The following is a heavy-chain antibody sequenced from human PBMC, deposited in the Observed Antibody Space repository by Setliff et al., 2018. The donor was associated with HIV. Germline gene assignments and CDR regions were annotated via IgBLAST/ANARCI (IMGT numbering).Heavy chain of an antibody. J-gene: IGHJ6*03. D-gene: IGHD3-22*01. Sequence: GGSLRLSCAASGFTFDDYGMTWVRQAPGKGLEWVSGINWNGGGTGYADSVKGRFTISRDNTKNSLYLQMNSLRAEDTALYYCARAYYHHSGAYWSTDYYYSYIDVWGKGTTVTVSS. CDR1: GFTFDDYG. CDR2: INWNGGGT. CDR3: ARAYYHHSGAYWSTDYYYSYIDV. V-gene: IGHV3-20*04.